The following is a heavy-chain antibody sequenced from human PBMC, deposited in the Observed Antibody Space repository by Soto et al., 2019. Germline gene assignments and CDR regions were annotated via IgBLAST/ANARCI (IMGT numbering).Heavy chain of an antibody. CDR3: ARGAGIVGAHTSFDY. Sequence: QVPLVESGEGVVQPGRSLRLSCAASGFTFSSYTMHWVRQAPGKGLEWVTLISFDGSNKYYADSVKGRFTISRDNSKNTLYLQINSLRTEDTAVYYCARGAGIVGAHTSFDYWGQGTLVTVSS. D-gene: IGHD6-19*01. CDR2: ISFDGSNK. V-gene: IGHV3-30-3*01. CDR1: GFTFSSYT. J-gene: IGHJ4*02.